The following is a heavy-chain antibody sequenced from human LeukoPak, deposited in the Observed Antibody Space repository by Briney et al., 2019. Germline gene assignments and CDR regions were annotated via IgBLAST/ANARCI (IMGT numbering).Heavy chain of an antibody. CDR1: GGSFSGYY. CDR3: ARGTAMVPFDY. CDR2: INHSGST. D-gene: IGHD5-18*01. Sequence: SETLSLTCAVYGGSFSGYYWSWIRQPPGKGLEWIGEINHSGSTNYNPSLKSRVTISVDTSKNQFSLKLSSVTAADTAVYYCARGTAMVPFDYWGQGTLVTASS. J-gene: IGHJ4*02. V-gene: IGHV4-34*01.